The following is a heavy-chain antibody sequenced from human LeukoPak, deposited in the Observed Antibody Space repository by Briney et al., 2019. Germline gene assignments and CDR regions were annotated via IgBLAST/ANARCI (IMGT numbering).Heavy chain of an antibody. J-gene: IGHJ4*02. CDR2: IYYSGST. Sequence: SETLSLTCTVSGGSISSYYWSWIRQPPGKGLEWIGYIYYSGSTNYNPSLKSRVTISVDTSKNQFSLNLTSVTAADTAVYYCARDIVYLTDEDYGWGQGTLVTVSS. V-gene: IGHV4-59*12. CDR1: GGSISSYY. D-gene: IGHD4-17*01. CDR3: ARDIVYLTDEDYG.